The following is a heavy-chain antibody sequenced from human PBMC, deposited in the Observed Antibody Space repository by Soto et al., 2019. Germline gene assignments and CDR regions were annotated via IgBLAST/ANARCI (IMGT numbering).Heavy chain of an antibody. J-gene: IGHJ4*02. Sequence: QVQLVESGGGVVQPGRSLRLSCAASGFTFSSYAMNWVRQAPGKGLEWVAVISYDGSNKYYADSVKGRFTISRDNSKNTLYLQMNSLRAEDTAVYYCASTLDYWGLGTLVTVSS. CDR3: ASTLDY. CDR2: ISYDGSNK. V-gene: IGHV3-30*04. CDR1: GFTFSSYA.